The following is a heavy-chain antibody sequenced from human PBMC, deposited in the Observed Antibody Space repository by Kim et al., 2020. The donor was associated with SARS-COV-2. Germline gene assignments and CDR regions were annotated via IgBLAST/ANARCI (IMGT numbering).Heavy chain of an antibody. CDR3: AKDSNGDYGESNYFDY. CDR1: GFTFDDYA. CDR2: ISWNSGSI. J-gene: IGHJ4*02. Sequence: GGSLRLSCAASGFTFDDYAMHWVRQAPGKGLEWVSGISWNSGSIGYADSVKGRFTISRDNAKNSLYLQMNSLRAEDTALYYCAKDSNGDYGESNYFDYWGQGTLVTVSS. V-gene: IGHV3-9*01. D-gene: IGHD4-17*01.